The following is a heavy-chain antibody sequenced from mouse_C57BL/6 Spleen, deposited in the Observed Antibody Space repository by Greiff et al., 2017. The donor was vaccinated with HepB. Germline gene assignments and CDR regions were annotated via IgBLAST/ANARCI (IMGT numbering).Heavy chain of an antibody. V-gene: IGHV1-52*01. D-gene: IGHD2-3*01. Sequence: VQLQQPGAELVRPGSSVKLSCKASGYTFTSYWMHWVKQRPIQGLEWIGNIDPSDSETHYNQKFKDKATLTVDKSSSTAYMQLSSLTSEDSAVYYCARPIYDGVYWYFDVWGTGTTVTVSS. CDR3: ARPIYDGVYWYFDV. CDR2: IDPSDSET. J-gene: IGHJ1*03. CDR1: GYTFTSYW.